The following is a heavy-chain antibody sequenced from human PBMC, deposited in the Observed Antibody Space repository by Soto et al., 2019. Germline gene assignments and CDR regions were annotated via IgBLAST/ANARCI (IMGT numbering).Heavy chain of an antibody. J-gene: IGHJ4*02. CDR3: ARFLGGGYDDFDY. D-gene: IGHD5-12*01. V-gene: IGHV3-30*03. Sequence: PGGSLRLSCAASGFTFSSYGMHWVRQAPGKGLEWVAVISYDGSNKYYADSVKGRFTISRDNSKNTLYLQMNSLRVEDTAVYYCARFLGGGYDDFDYWGQGTLVTVSS. CDR1: GFTFSSYG. CDR2: ISYDGSNK.